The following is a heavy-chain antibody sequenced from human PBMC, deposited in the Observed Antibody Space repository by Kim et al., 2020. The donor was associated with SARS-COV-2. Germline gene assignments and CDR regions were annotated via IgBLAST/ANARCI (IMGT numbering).Heavy chain of an antibody. V-gene: IGHV3-30*18. CDR1: GFTFSSYG. Sequence: GGSLRLPCAASGFTFSSYGMHWVRQAPGKGLEWVAVISYDGSNKYYADSVKGRFTISRDNSKNTLYLQMNSLRAEDTAVYYCAKDDFYGSGRPYYYYGM. CDR2: ISYDGSNK. D-gene: IGHD3-10*01. J-gene: IGHJ6*01. CDR3: AKDDFYGSGRPYYYYGM.